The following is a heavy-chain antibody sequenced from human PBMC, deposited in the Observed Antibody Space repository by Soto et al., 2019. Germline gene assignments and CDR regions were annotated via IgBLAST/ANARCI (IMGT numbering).Heavy chain of an antibody. CDR1: GFTFSSYD. CDR2: IGTAGDT. D-gene: IGHD4-17*01. J-gene: IGHJ4*02. CDR3: ARANRYGDYSFGDY. Sequence: GGSLRLSCAASGFTFSSYDMHWVRQATGKGLEWVSAIGTAGDTYYPGSVKGRFTISRENAKNSLYLQMNSLRAGDTAVYYCARANRYGDYSFGDYWGQGTLVTVSS. V-gene: IGHV3-13*01.